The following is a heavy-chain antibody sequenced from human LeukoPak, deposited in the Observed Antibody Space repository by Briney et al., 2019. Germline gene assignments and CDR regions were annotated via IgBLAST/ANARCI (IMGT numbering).Heavy chain of an antibody. Sequence: GGSLRLSCAASGFTISPYELKWVRQAPGKGLEWVSYINKSGTGTYYAGSVKGRFTISRDNAKNSVYLQVNSLRVEDTGIYYCARETINCGGDCYDYWGQGALVTVSS. CDR2: INKSGTGT. D-gene: IGHD2-21*01. V-gene: IGHV3-48*03. J-gene: IGHJ4*02. CDR1: GFTISPYE. CDR3: ARETINCGGDCYDY.